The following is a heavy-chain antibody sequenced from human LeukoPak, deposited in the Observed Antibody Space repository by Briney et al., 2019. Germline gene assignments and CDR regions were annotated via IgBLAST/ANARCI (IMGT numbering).Heavy chain of an antibody. J-gene: IGHJ4*02. D-gene: IGHD3-9*01. CDR3: ARAWTYYDILTGYYSFDY. CDR2: IWYDGSNK. CDR1: GFTFSSYG. V-gene: IGHV3-33*01. Sequence: GRSLRLSCAASGFTFSSYGMHWVRQAPGKGLEWVAVIWYDGSNKYYPDSVKGRFTISRDNSKNTLYLQMNSLRAEDTAVYYCARAWTYYDILTGYYSFDYWGQGTLVTVSS.